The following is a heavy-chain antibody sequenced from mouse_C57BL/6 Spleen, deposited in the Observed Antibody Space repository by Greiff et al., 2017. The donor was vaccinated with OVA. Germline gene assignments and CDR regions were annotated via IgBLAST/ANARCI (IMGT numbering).Heavy chain of an antibody. CDR3: ARSRDYYDY. CDR2: IYPGGGNT. J-gene: IGHJ2*01. CDR1: GYTFTDYC. V-gene: IGHV1-76*01. Sequence: VQLQQSGAELVRPGASVKLSCKASGYTFTDYCINWVKQRPGQGLEWIARIYPGGGNTYYNEKFKGKGTLTAEKSSSTAYMQLSSLTSEDSADYFCARSRDYYDYWGQGTTLTVSS.